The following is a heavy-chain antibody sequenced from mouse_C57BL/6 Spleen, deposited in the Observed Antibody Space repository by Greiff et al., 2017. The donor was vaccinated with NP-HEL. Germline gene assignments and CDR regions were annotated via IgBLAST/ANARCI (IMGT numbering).Heavy chain of an antibody. CDR2: INPSTGGT. V-gene: IGHV1-42*01. D-gene: IGHD1-2*01. J-gene: IGHJ4*01. CDR1: GYSFTGYY. Sequence: VQLKESGPELVKPGASVKISCKASGYSFTGYYMNWVKQSPEKSLEWIGEINPSTGGTTYNQKFKAKATLTVDKSSSTAYMQLKSLTSEDSAVYYCARITTAPMDYWGQGTSVTVSS. CDR3: ARITTAPMDY.